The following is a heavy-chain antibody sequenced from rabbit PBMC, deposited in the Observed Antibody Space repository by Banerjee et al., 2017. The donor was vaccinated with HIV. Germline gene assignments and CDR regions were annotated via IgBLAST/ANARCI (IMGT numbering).Heavy chain of an antibody. CDR2: INVDSTGIT. D-gene: IGHD4-1*01. V-gene: IGHV1S45*01. J-gene: IGHJ4*01. CDR3: ARDLAGVIGWNFNL. Sequence: QEQLEESGGGLVKPEGSLTLTCTASGIDFSSYGISWVRQAPGKGLEWIASINVDSTGITYYASWAKGRFTISKTSSTTVTLQMTSLTAADTATYFCARDLAGVIGWNFNLWGQGTLVTVS. CDR1: GIDFSSYG.